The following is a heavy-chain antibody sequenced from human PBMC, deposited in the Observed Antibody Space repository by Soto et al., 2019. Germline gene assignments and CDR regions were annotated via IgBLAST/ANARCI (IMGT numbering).Heavy chain of an antibody. J-gene: IGHJ6*02. V-gene: IGHV5-10-1*01. CDR2: IDPSDSYT. D-gene: IGHD3-10*01. CDR1: GYSFSTYW. CDR3: ARGGSGSHYYYGMDV. Sequence: GESLKISCKGSGYSFSTYWIGWVRQMPGKGLEWMGRIDPSDSYTNYSPSFQGHVTISADNSISTAYLQWSSLKASDIATYYCARGGSGSHYYYGMDVWGQGTTVTVSS.